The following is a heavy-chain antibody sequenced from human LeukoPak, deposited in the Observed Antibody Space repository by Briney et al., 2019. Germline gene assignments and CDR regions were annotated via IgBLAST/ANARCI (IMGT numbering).Heavy chain of an antibody. CDR2: IRYGGSDK. CDR1: VFTFSYYG. J-gene: IGHJ4*02. D-gene: IGHD6-19*01. Sequence: GGSLRLSCAASVFTFSYYGMHWVRQAPGKGLEWVAFIRYGGSDKYYADSVKGRFTISRDNSKNTLDLHMNSLRAEDTAVYYCARALSSTTGWYYFDHWGQGTLVTVSS. V-gene: IGHV3-30*02. CDR3: ARALSSTTGWYYFDH.